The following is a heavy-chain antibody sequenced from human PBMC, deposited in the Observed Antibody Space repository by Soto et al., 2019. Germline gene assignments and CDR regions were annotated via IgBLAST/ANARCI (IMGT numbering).Heavy chain of an antibody. J-gene: IGHJ4*02. CDR3: ARGAPSDYDFWSGYEYYFDY. D-gene: IGHD3-3*01. CDR2: INHSGST. Sequence: SETLSLTCAVYGGSFSGYYWSWIRQPPGKGLEWIGEINHSGSTNYNPSLKSRVTISVDTSKNQFSLKLSSVTAADTAVYYCARGAPSDYDFWSGYEYYFDYWGQGTLVTVSS. V-gene: IGHV4-34*01. CDR1: GGSFSGYY.